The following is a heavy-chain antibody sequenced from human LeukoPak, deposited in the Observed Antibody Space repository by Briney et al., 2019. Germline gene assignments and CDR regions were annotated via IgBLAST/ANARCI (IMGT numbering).Heavy chain of an antibody. CDR3: ARDYHDFWSGYHYWYFDL. J-gene: IGHJ2*01. CDR2: INAGNGNT. D-gene: IGHD3-3*01. CDR1: GGTSSSYA. Sequence: ASVKVSCKASGGTSSSYAISWVRQAPGQGLEWMGWINAGNGNTKYSQKFQGRVTITRDTSASTAYMELSSLRSEDTAVYYCARDYHDFWSGYHYWYFDLWGRGTLVTVSS. V-gene: IGHV1-3*01.